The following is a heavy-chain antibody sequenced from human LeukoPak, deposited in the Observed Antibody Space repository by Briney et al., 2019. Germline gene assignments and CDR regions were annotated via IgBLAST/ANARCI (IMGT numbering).Heavy chain of an antibody. J-gene: IGHJ5*02. CDR2: INERGTDS. CDR3: AKDGSDILTGYHNWFDP. V-gene: IGHV3-74*03. CDR1: GFTFSGHW. D-gene: IGHD3-9*01. Sequence: GGSLRLSCTASGFTFSGHWIHWVRQAPGMGLVWVSRINERGTDSMYAESVKGRFTISRDNSKNTLYLQMNSLRAEDTAVYYCAKDGSDILTGYHNWFDPWGQGTLVTVSS.